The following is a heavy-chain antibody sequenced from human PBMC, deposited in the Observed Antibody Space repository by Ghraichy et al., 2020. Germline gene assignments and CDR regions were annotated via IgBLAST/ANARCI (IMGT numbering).Heavy chain of an antibody. CDR2: ISAYNGNT. V-gene: IGHV1-18*01. CDR1: GYTFTSYG. D-gene: IGHD4-17*01. Sequence: ASVKVSCKASGYTFTSYGISWVRQAPGQGLEWMGWISAYNGNTNYAQKLQGRVTMTTDTSTSTAYMELRSLRSDDTAVYYCARDPFRANTVTTFRYGMDVWGQGPTVTVSS. J-gene: IGHJ6*02. CDR3: ARDPFRANTVTTFRYGMDV.